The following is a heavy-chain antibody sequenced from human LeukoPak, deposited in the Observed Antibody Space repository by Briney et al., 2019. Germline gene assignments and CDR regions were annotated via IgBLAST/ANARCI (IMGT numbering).Heavy chain of an antibody. Sequence: GASVKVSCKASGYTFTSSAMQWVRQARGQRLEWIGWIVVGSGNTNYAQKFQERVTITRDMSTSTAYMELSSLRSEDTAVYYCALGSPYYYYYMDVWGKGTTVTVSS. CDR3: ALGSPYYYYYMDV. V-gene: IGHV1-58*02. J-gene: IGHJ6*03. CDR1: GYTFTSSA. CDR2: IVVGSGNT.